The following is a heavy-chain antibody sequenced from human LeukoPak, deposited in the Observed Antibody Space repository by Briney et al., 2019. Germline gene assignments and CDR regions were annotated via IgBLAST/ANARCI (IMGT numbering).Heavy chain of an antibody. Sequence: MPSETLSLTCTVSGYSIRSGYYWGWIRQPPGKGLEWIGSIYHSGSTYYNPSLKSRVTISVDTSKNQFSLKLRSVTAADTAVYYCARVNRYTYVYDYWGQGTLVTVSS. D-gene: IGHD5-18*01. J-gene: IGHJ4*02. CDR1: GYSIRSGYY. CDR2: IYHSGST. CDR3: ARVNRYTYVYDY. V-gene: IGHV4-38-2*02.